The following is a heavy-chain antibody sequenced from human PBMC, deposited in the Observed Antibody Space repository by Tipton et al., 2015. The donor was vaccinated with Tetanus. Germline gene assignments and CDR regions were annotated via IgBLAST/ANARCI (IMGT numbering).Heavy chain of an antibody. CDR3: ARHQSGYFTPFDY. D-gene: IGHD3-3*01. Sequence: GLVKPSETLSLTCTVSGGSIRGGTFYWGWIRQPPGKGLEWIGSIYESGDTYYIPSLKSRVTIPGDTSKNQFSLNLNSMAAADTGVYYCARHQSGYFTPFDYWGQGNLVTVSS. CDR2: IYESGDT. V-gene: IGHV4-39*01. CDR1: GGSIRGGTFY. J-gene: IGHJ4*02.